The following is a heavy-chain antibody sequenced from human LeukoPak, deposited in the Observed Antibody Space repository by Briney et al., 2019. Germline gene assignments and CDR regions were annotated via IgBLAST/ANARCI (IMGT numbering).Heavy chain of an antibody. CDR1: GITFGDYG. D-gene: IGHD1-1*01. J-gene: IGHJ4*02. CDR3: STDYWRLGFDY. Sequence: SPRLSCTASGITFGDYGVSWFRQAPGKGLEWIGFIRSKTYGGTTEDAASVRGRFTLSRDDSKNIVYLEMNILGAEDTAVYYCSTDYWRLGFDYWGQGTLVTVSS. V-gene: IGHV3-49*03. CDR2: IRSKTYGGTT.